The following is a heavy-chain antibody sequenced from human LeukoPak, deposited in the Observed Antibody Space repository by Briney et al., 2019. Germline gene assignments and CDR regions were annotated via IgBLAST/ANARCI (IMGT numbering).Heavy chain of an antibody. Sequence: SETLSLTCAVYGVSFSGYYWSWIRQPPGKGLEWIGEINHSGSTNYNPSLKSRVTISVDTSKNQFSLKLSSVTAADTAVYYCARGSHRRADYWGQGTLVTVSS. V-gene: IGHV4-34*01. CDR2: INHSGST. CDR3: ARGSHRRADY. CDR1: GVSFSGYY. J-gene: IGHJ4*02.